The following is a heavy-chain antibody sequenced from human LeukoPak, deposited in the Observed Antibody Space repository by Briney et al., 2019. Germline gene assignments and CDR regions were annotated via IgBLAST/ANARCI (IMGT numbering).Heavy chain of an antibody. CDR3: ARGGSPLY. CDR2: INHSGST. CDR1: ARSLSVYY. J-gene: IGHJ4*02. V-gene: IGHV4-34*01. Sequence: SETLSLTSAVDARSLSVYYRSWVRQPPGKGLEWIGEINHSGSTNYNPSLKSRVTISVDTSKNQFSLKVSSVTAADTAVYFCARGGSPLYWGQGTLVTVSS.